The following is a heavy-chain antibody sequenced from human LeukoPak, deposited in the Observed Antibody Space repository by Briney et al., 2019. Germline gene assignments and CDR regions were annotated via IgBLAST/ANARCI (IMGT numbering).Heavy chain of an antibody. Sequence: PSETLSLTCAVYGGSCSGYYWSWIRQPPGKGLEWIGEINHSGSTNYNPSLKSRVTISVDTSKNQFSLKLSSVTAADTAVYYCARGRPYYDISTGYSPHGWFDPWGQGTLVTVSS. CDR3: ARGRPYYDISTGYSPHGWFDP. V-gene: IGHV4-34*01. D-gene: IGHD3-9*01. CDR1: GGSCSGYY. J-gene: IGHJ5*02. CDR2: INHSGST.